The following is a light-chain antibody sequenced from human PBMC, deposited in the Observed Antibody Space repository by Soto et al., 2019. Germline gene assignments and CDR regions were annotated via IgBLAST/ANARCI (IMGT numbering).Light chain of an antibody. Sequence: ESVLTQSPGTLSLSPGERATLSCRASQSVSSSFLSWYQLKPGQAPRLLIYGASIRATGIPDRFSGSGSGTDFTLTISILEPEDFAVYYCQQYDSSPWTFGQGTKVEIK. CDR3: QQYDSSPWT. CDR2: GAS. V-gene: IGKV3-20*01. CDR1: QSVSSSF. J-gene: IGKJ1*01.